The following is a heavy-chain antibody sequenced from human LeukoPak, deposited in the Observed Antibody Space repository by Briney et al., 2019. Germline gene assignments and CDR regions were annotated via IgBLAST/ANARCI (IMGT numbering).Heavy chain of an antibody. J-gene: IGHJ4*02. Sequence: SETLSLTCAVYGGSFSGYYWGWIRQPPGKGLEWIGEINHSGSTNYNPSLKSQVTISVDTSKNQFSLKLSSVTAADTAVYYCARGPTGTPGYFDYWGQGTLVTVSS. CDR2: INHSGST. CDR1: GGSFSGYY. CDR3: ARGPTGTPGYFDY. V-gene: IGHV4-34*01. D-gene: IGHD1-1*01.